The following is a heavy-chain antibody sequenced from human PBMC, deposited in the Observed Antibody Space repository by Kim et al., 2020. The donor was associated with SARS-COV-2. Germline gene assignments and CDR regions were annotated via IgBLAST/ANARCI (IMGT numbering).Heavy chain of an antibody. V-gene: IGHV3-53*01. CDR2: GTT. Sequence: GTTYYADSVKGRFTLSRDTSKNTLYLQMNSLRAEDTAVYYCARGVHGLDVWGQGTTVTVSS. J-gene: IGHJ6*02. CDR3: ARGVHGLDV.